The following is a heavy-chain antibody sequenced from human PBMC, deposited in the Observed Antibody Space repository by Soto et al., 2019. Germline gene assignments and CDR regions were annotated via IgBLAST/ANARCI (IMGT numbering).Heavy chain of an antibody. CDR3: ARDRDYDPWRRNAFDT. Sequence: EVQLVESGGGLVKPGGSLRLSCAASGFTFSSYSMNWVRQAPGKGLEWVSSISSSSSYIYYADSVKGRFTISRDNAKNWMYLQMNSLRAENTAVYYCARDRDYDPWRRNAFDTRGQGTMVTVSS. V-gene: IGHV3-21*01. D-gene: IGHD3-3*01. CDR1: GFTFSSYS. CDR2: ISSSSSYI. J-gene: IGHJ3*02.